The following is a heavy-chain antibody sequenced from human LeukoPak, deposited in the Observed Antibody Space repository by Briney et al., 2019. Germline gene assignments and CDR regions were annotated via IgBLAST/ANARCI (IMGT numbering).Heavy chain of an antibody. CDR1: GFTFSSYA. CDR3: AKPNSGYTAFHI. J-gene: IGHJ3*02. Sequence: GGSLRLSCAASGFTFSSYAMSWVRQAPGKGLEWVSAISGSGDSTYYGDSVKGRFTISRDNSKNTLYLQMNSLRAEDTAVYYCAKPNSGYTAFHIWGQGTMVTVSS. D-gene: IGHD3-22*01. V-gene: IGHV3-23*01. CDR2: ISGSGDST.